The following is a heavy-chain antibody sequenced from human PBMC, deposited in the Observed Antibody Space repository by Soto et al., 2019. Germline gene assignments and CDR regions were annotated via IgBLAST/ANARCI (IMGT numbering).Heavy chain of an antibody. CDR3: ARHRFNYYDDTVYYYFDY. J-gene: IGHJ4*02. Sequence: ASVKVSCKASGYTFTGYYMHWVRQAPGQGLEWMGWINPNSGGTNYAQKFQGRVTMTRDTSISTAYMELSRLRSDDTAVYYCARHRFNYYDDTVYYYFDYWGQGTLVTVSS. CDR1: GYTFTGYY. CDR2: INPNSGGT. V-gene: IGHV1-2*02. D-gene: IGHD3-22*01.